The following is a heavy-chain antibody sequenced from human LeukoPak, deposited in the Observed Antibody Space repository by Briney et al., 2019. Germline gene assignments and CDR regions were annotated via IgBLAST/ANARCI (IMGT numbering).Heavy chain of an antibody. V-gene: IGHV3-23*01. D-gene: IGHD6-13*01. CDR1: GYTFSSYA. CDR3: AKAFAAARFRAPYYFDY. Sequence: GGSLRLSCAASGYTFSSYAMSWVRQAPGKGLEWVSAIGGSGGSTYYADSVKGRFTISRDNSKNTLYLQMNSLRAEDTAVYYCAKAFAAARFRAPYYFDYWGQGTLVTVSS. CDR2: IGGSGGST. J-gene: IGHJ4*02.